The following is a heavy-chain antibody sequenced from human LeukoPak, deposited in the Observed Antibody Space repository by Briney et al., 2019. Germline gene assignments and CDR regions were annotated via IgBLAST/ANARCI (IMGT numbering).Heavy chain of an antibody. Sequence: ASVKVSCKASGGTFSSYAISWVRQAPGQGLEWMGGIIPIFGTANCAQKFQGRVTITADESTSTAYMELSSLRSEDTAVYYCARARATIFGVVISFYGMDVWGQGTTVTVSS. CDR1: GGTFSSYA. V-gene: IGHV1-69*13. CDR3: ARARATIFGVVISFYGMDV. CDR2: IIPIFGTA. J-gene: IGHJ6*02. D-gene: IGHD3-3*01.